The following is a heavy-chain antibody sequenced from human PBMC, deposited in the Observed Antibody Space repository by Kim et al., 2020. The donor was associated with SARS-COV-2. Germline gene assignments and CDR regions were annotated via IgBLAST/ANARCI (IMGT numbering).Heavy chain of an antibody. V-gene: IGHV4-59*01. CDR3: AREVPWLPRGYFDY. CDR1: GGSISSYY. J-gene: IGHJ4*02. Sequence: SETLSLTCTVSGGSISSYYWSWIRQPQWKGLEWFGYIYYSGSTNYNPSLKSRVTISVDTSKNQFSLKLSSVTAADTAVYYCAREVPWLPRGYFDYWGQGTLVTVSS. D-gene: IGHD6-19*01. CDR2: IYYSGST.